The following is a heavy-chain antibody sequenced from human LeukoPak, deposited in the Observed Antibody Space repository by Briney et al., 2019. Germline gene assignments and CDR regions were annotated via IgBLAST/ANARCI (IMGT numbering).Heavy chain of an antibody. CDR3: AKDLAYYYDSSGYRYFDY. CDR2: ISGSGGST. Sequence: PGGSLRLSCAASGFTFSSYAMSWVRQAPGKGLEWVSVISGSGGSTYYADSVKGRFTISRDNSKNTLYLQMNSLRAEDTAVYYCAKDLAYYYDSSGYRYFDYWGQGTLVTVSS. V-gene: IGHV3-23*01. J-gene: IGHJ4*02. D-gene: IGHD3-22*01. CDR1: GFTFSSYA.